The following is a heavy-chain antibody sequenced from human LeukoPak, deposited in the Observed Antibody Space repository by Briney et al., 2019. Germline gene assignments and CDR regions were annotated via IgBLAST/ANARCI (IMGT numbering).Heavy chain of an antibody. V-gene: IGHV3-21*01. J-gene: IGHJ6*03. CDR3: ARDTRIRITMVRGVIATLFHYYYMDV. CDR1: GFTFSSYS. CDR2: ISSSSYI. D-gene: IGHD3-10*01. Sequence: GGSLRLSCAASGFTFSSYSMNWVRQAPGKGLEWVSSISSSSYISYADSVKGRFTISRDNAKNSLYLQMNSLRAEDTAVYYCARDTRIRITMVRGVIATLFHYYYMDVWGKGTTVTVSS.